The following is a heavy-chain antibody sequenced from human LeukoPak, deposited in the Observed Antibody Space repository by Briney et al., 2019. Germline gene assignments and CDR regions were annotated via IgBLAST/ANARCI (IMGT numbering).Heavy chain of an antibody. V-gene: IGHV5-51*01. CDR2: IYPAHSET. D-gene: IGHD3-22*01. Sequence: GASLKISSKGSGYSFTSYWIGWVRQIARKVLEWMGIIYPAHSETRYSPSFQGQVTISADKSISTAYLQWSSLKASDTAMYYCVRASGIVDYYYMDVWGKGTTVTVSS. CDR3: VRASGIVDYYYMDV. CDR1: GYSFTSYW. J-gene: IGHJ6*03.